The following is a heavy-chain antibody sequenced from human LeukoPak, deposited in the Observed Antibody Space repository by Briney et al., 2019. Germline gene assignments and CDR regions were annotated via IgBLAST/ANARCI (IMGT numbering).Heavy chain of an antibody. CDR2: IRTTAEGAKYA. D-gene: IGHD3-9*01. Sequence: PGGSLRLSCAASGFSVSNKYMNWVRQAPGKGLDWISNIRTTAEGAKYAYYADSVKGRVTISRDDGKNTLYLHMNSLRDDDTAVYYCATDQRYAFDYWGQGILVTVSS. V-gene: IGHV3-48*02. CDR3: ATDQRYAFDY. CDR1: GFSVSNKY. J-gene: IGHJ4*02.